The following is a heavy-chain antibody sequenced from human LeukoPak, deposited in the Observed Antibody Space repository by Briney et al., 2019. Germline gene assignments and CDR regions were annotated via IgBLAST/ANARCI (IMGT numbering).Heavy chain of an antibody. Sequence: SETLSLTCTVSGGSISSSSYYWGWIRQPPGKGLEWIGSIYYSGSTYYNPSLKSRVTISVDTSKNQFSLKLSSVTAADTAVYYCARRIYYDSGSDYWGQGTLVTVSS. CDR3: ARRIYYDSGSDY. D-gene: IGHD3-22*01. CDR1: GGSISSSSYY. CDR2: IYYSGST. V-gene: IGHV4-39*01. J-gene: IGHJ4*02.